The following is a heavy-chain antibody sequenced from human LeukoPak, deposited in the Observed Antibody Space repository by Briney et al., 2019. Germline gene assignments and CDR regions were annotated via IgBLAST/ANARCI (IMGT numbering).Heavy chain of an antibody. D-gene: IGHD6-13*01. CDR1: GGSISSHH. CDR2: IYYSGST. CDR3: ARHLDIAASGTFDY. Sequence: SETLSLTCTVSGGSISSHHWGWIRQPPGKGLEWIGYIYYSGSTNYKPSLKSRVTISVDTSKNQFSLTLTSVTAADTAVYYCARHLDIAASGTFDYWGQGTLVTVSS. J-gene: IGHJ4*02. V-gene: IGHV4-59*08.